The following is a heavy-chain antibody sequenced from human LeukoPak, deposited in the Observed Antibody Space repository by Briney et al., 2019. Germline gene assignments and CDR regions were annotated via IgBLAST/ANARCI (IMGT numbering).Heavy chain of an antibody. Sequence: TGGSLRLSCAAPGFTFSSYWIHWVRQAPGKGLVWVSRINSEGSSTSYADSVKGRFTISRDNAKNTLYLQMNSLRAEDTAVYYCARDYDRYYMDVWGKGTTVTVSS. J-gene: IGHJ6*03. CDR2: INSEGSST. D-gene: IGHD3-3*01. V-gene: IGHV3-74*01. CDR1: GFTFSSYW. CDR3: ARDYDRYYMDV.